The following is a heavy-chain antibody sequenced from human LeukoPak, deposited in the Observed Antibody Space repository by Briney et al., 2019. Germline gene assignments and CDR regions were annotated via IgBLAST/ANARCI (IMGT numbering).Heavy chain of an antibody. D-gene: IGHD6-6*01. V-gene: IGHV4-4*07. CDR1: GGSITSYY. CDR3: AREFSGTSIAARVFDS. J-gene: IGHJ4*02. CDR2: IHTSGST. Sequence: SETLSLTCTVSGGSITSYYWSYIRQPAGKGLEWIGRIHTSGSTNYNPSLKSRVTMSVDTSKNQSPLKLSSVTAADTAIYYCAREFSGTSIAARVFDSWGQGTLVTVSS.